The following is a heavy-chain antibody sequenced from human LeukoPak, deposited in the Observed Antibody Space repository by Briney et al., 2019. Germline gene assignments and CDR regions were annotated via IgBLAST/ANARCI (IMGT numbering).Heavy chain of an antibody. J-gene: IGHJ4*01. Sequence: GGSLRLSCAASGFTFSSYAMHWVRQAPDKGPEWVAVISDDGNNKYYADSVKGRFTISRDNARNTLHLQMNSLKAEDTAVYYCARLHRRSWGGFDYWGHGSLVTVSS. V-gene: IGHV3-30-3*01. CDR2: ISDDGNNK. CDR3: ARLHRRSWGGFDY. D-gene: IGHD3-16*01. CDR1: GFTFSSYA.